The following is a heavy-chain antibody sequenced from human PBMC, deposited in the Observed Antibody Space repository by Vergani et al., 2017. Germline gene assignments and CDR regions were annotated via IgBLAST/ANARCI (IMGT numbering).Heavy chain of an antibody. V-gene: IGHV2-70*04. J-gene: IGHJ4*02. CDR1: GFSLTSSGMR. Sequence: QVTFKESGPALVNPRQALTLPCTFSGFSLTSSGMRVSWFRQSPGKALEWPARIDWDDDKFYSASLKTRLAISKDLSNDLVVLTMTNMGPADTGTYYCARTRVGPPYRIGLYYFDFWGQGTLVTVSS. D-gene: IGHD3-16*01. CDR3: ARTRVGPPYRIGLYYFDF. CDR2: IDWDDDK.